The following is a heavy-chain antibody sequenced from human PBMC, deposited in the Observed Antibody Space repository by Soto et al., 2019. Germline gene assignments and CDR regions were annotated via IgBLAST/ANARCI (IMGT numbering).Heavy chain of an antibody. CDR1: GGTFRSYD. J-gene: IGHJ6*04. D-gene: IGHD2-21*01. CDR3: AKHFVVPFGKYSHHYYGMDV. V-gene: IGHV1-69*13. Sequence: GASVKVSCKASGGTFRSYDISWVRQAPGQGLEWMGGIIGMFGTANYAQRFQGRVTITADESTSTAYLEVSNLRSEDTAVYYCAKHFVVPFGKYSHHYYGMDVWGKETTVTVSS. CDR2: IIGMFGTA.